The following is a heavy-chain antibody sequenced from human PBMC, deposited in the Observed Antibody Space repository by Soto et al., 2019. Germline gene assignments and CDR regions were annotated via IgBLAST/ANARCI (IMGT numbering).Heavy chain of an antibody. D-gene: IGHD6-6*01. CDR3: ARDTKLDPADGTEFDY. J-gene: IGHJ4*02. Sequence: SETLSLTCAVSGYSISSGYYWGWIRQPPGKGLEWIGSIYHSGSTYYNPSLKSRVTISVDTSKNQFSLKLSSVTAADTAVYYCARDTKLDPADGTEFDYWGQGTLVTVSS. CDR2: IYHSGST. V-gene: IGHV4-38-2*02. CDR1: GYSISSGYY.